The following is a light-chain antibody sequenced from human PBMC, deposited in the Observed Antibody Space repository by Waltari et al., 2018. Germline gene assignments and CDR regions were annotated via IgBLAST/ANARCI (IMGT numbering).Light chain of an antibody. CDR3: QQSYRTPLT. Sequence: DIQLTQSPSSLSASAGDRVTITCRASQSISNFLNWYQQKPGKAPNLLIYDTSSLQSGVPSRFSGSGSGTDFPLTISSLQPEDFATYFCQQSYRTPLTFGGGTKVEIK. J-gene: IGKJ4*01. CDR2: DTS. CDR1: QSISNF. V-gene: IGKV1-39*01.